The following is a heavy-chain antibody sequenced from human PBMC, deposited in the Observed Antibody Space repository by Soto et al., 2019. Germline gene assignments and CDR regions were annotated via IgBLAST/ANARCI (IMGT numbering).Heavy chain of an antibody. Sequence: GGSLRLSCAASGFTFSSYAMSWVRQAPGKGLEWVSAISGSGGSTYYADSVKGRFTISRDNSKNTLYLQMNSLRAEDTAVYYCAKAKPDGDYIYNGMDVWGQGTTVTASS. CDR1: GFTFSSYA. J-gene: IGHJ6*02. CDR2: ISGSGGST. V-gene: IGHV3-23*01. CDR3: AKAKPDGDYIYNGMDV. D-gene: IGHD4-17*01.